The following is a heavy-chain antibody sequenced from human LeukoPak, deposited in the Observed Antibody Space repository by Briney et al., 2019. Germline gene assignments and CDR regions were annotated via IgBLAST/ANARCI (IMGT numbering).Heavy chain of an antibody. Sequence: GGSLRLSCAASGFTFSSYAMHWVRQAPGKGLEWVAVISYDGSNKYYADSVKGRFTISRDNSKNTLYLQMNSLRAEGTAVYYCAREGSLDYWGQGTLVTVSS. V-gene: IGHV3-30-3*01. CDR2: ISYDGSNK. D-gene: IGHD2-15*01. CDR1: GFTFSSYA. CDR3: AREGSLDY. J-gene: IGHJ4*02.